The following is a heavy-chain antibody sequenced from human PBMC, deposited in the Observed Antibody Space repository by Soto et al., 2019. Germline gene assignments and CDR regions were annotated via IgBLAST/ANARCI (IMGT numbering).Heavy chain of an antibody. CDR3: ARHPYDDLTYGMDV. V-gene: IGHV3-20*04. D-gene: IGHD3-3*01. CDR2: INWNGGST. Sequence: PGGSLRLSCAASGFTFDDYGMSWVRQAPGKGLEWVSGINWNGGSTGYADSVKGRFTISRDNAKNSLYLQMNSLRAEDTALYYCARHPYDDLTYGMDVWGQGTMVTVSS. CDR1: GFTFDDYG. J-gene: IGHJ6*02.